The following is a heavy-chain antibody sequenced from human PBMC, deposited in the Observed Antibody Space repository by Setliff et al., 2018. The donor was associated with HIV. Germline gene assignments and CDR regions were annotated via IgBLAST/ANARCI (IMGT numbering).Heavy chain of an antibody. D-gene: IGHD3-22*01. J-gene: IGHJ6*03. CDR2: INWNGGRI. CDR3: ARAGYHDSSGYLGPDYYYMDV. V-gene: IGHV3-20*04. Sequence: LSCAASGFTFRSDSRNWVRQAPGKGLEWVSGINWNGGRIGYADSVKGRFTIYRDNAKNSLYLQMTSLRDEDTALYYCARAGYHDSSGYLGPDYYYMDVWGKGTTVTVSS. CDR1: GFTFRSDS.